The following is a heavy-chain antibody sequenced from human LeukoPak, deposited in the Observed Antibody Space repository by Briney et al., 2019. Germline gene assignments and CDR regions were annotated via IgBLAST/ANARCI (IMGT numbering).Heavy chain of an antibody. J-gene: IGHJ4*02. CDR1: GYTFTGYY. CDR3: ARGDFGEGAEI. D-gene: IGHD3-3*01. Sequence: ASVKVSCKASGYTFTGYYMHWVRQAPGQGLEWMGWINPNSGGTNYAQKLQGRVTITTDTSTSTAYMELRSLRSDDTAVYYCARGDFGEGAEIWGQGTLVTVSS. CDR2: INPNSGGT. V-gene: IGHV1-2*02.